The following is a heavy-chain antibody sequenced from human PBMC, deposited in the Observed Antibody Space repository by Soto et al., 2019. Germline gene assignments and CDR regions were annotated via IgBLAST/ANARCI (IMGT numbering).Heavy chain of an antibody. CDR2: INHSGST. V-gene: IGHV4-34*01. CDR3: ARDKITGLFDY. D-gene: IGHD2-8*02. CDR1: GGSFSGYY. J-gene: IGHJ4*02. Sequence: QVQLQQWGAGLLKPSETLSLTCAVYGGSFSGYYWTWIRQPPGTGREWIGEINHSGSTNYNPSLKXRXTXSXXASKNQFSLKLTSVTAADTAVYYCARDKITGLFDYWGQGTLVTVSS.